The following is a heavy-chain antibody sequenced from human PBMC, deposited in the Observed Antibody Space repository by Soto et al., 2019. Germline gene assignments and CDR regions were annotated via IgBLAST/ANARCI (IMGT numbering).Heavy chain of an antibody. V-gene: IGHV1-8*01. CDR1: GYTFTSYD. CDR3: AASGYPIYYYYYGMDV. J-gene: IGHJ6*02. CDR2: TNPNSGNT. D-gene: IGHD5-18*01. Sequence: ASVKVSCKASGYTFTSYDINWVRQATGQGLEWMGWTNPNSGNTGYAQKFQGRVTMTRNTSTSTAYMELSSLRSEDTAVYYCAASGYPIYYYYYGMDVWGQGTTVTVSS.